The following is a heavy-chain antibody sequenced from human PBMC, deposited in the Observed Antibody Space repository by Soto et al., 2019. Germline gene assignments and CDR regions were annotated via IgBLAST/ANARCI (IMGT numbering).Heavy chain of an antibody. CDR1: GLTFGTAW. V-gene: IGHV3-7*03. CDR2: ISPDGGTT. D-gene: IGHD4-4*01. CDR3: ARDRGYSSFDY. Sequence: GSLRLSCAASGLTFGTAWMSWVRQAPGKGLEWVATISPDGGTTGHVDSVKGRFTVSRDNAKNSLYLQMNSLRVEDTAVYYCARDRGYSSFDYWGQGNPVTVS. J-gene: IGHJ4*02.